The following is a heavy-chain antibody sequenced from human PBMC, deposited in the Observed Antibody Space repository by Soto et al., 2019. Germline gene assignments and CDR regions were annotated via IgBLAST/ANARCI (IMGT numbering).Heavy chain of an antibody. CDR3: AGTLAAAAYYYGMDV. Sequence: GESLKISCKGSGYSFTSYWISWVRQMPGKGLEWMGRIDPSDSYTNYSPSFQGHVTISADKSISTAYLQWSSLKASDTAMYYCAGTLAAAAYYYGMDVWGQGTTVTVSS. CDR1: GYSFTSYW. D-gene: IGHD6-13*01. V-gene: IGHV5-10-1*01. CDR2: IDPSDSYT. J-gene: IGHJ6*02.